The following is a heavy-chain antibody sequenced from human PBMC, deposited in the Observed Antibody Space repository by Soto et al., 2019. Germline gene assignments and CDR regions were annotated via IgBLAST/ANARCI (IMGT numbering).Heavy chain of an antibody. CDR1: GFRVGDYN. D-gene: IGHD3-16*01. CDR3: ARDTLSYGFALYV. CDR2: ISWNGVNT. Sequence: GSCLRLASAASGFRVGDYNMHCVPQAPGKGLEWVSFISWNGVNTFYADSVQGRFTMSRDSSKKSVSLQINSLRSEDNALYYSARDTLSYGFALYVWGQGTTVTVSS. J-gene: IGHJ6*02. V-gene: IGHV3-43*01.